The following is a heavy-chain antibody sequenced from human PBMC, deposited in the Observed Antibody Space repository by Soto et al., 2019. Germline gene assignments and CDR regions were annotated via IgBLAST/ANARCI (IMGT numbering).Heavy chain of an antibody. CDR1: GFTFSSYS. J-gene: IGHJ6*03. Sequence: GESLKISCAASGFTFSSYSMNWVRQAPGKGLEWVSSISSSSSYIYYADSVKGRFTISRDNAKNSLYLQMNSLRAEDTAVYYCARDGIAADHYYYYMDVWGKGTTVTVSS. CDR3: ARDGIAADHYYYYMDV. D-gene: IGHD6-13*01. CDR2: ISSSSSYI. V-gene: IGHV3-21*01.